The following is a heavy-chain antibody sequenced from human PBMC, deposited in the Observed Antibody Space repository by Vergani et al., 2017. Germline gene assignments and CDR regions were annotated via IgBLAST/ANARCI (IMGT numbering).Heavy chain of an antibody. CDR1: GYTFTSYG. J-gene: IGHJ6*02. Sequence: QVQLVQSGAEVKKPRASVKVSCKASGYTFTSYGISWVRQAPGQGLEWMGWISAYNGNTNYAQKLQGRVTMTTDTSTSTAYMELRRLRSDDTAVYYCARDELVSYGDTLYSYSGMDVWGQGTTVTVSS. D-gene: IGHD4-17*01. V-gene: IGHV1-18*01. CDR3: ARDELVSYGDTLYSYSGMDV. CDR2: ISAYNGNT.